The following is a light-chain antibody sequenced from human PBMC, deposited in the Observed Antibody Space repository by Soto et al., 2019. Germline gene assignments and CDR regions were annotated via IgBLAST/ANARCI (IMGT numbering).Light chain of an antibody. J-gene: IGLJ1*01. V-gene: IGLV3-21*02. CDR1: NIESKS. CDR3: QVWDSSRDLHV. Sequence: SYELTQPPSVSVAPGQTARIMCGENNIESKSVHWYQQKAGQAPVLVVYADDDRPSGIPERFSGSNSGNTATLTITRVEAGDEADYFCQVWDSSRDLHVFGSGTKLTVL. CDR2: ADD.